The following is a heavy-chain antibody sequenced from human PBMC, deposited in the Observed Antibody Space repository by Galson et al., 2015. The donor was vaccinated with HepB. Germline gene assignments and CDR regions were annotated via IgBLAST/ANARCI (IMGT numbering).Heavy chain of an antibody. D-gene: IGHD2-2*01. J-gene: IGHJ6*03. Sequence: SLRLSCAASGFTFSSYGMHWVRQAPGKGLEWVAVISYDGSNKYYADSVKGRFTISRDNSKNTLYLQMNSLRAEDTAVYYCAKDPRDCSSTSCLARRRNYYYYYMDVWGKGTTVTVSS. CDR3: AKDPRDCSSTSCLARRRNYYYYYMDV. V-gene: IGHV3-30*18. CDR1: GFTFSSYG. CDR2: ISYDGSNK.